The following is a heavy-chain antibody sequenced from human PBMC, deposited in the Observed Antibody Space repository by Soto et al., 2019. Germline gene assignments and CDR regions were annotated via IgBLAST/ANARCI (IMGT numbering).Heavy chain of an antibody. CDR3: ARDRYYYGSGSKGYYYGMDV. CDR2: IIPIFGTA. D-gene: IGHD3-10*01. CDR1: GGTFSSYA. V-gene: IGHV1-69*01. Sequence: QVQLVQSGAEVKKPGSSVKVSYKASGGTFSSYAISWVRQAPGQGLEWMGGIIPIFGTANYAQKFQGRVTITAVESTSTAYMELSSLRSEDTAVYYCARDRYYYGSGSKGYYYGMDVWGQGTTVTVSS. J-gene: IGHJ6*02.